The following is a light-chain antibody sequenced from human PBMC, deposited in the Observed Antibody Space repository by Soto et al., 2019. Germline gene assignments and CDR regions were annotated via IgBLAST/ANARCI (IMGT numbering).Light chain of an antibody. CDR1: QSIRSN. V-gene: IGKV3-11*01. Sequence: EIVMTQSPATLSVSPRERARFSCRASQSIRSNLAWYQQKPGQAPRLLIYDASNRATGIPARFSGSGSGTDFTLTISSLEPEDFAVHYSQQRRKWPWTIGQGSKVEIX. J-gene: IGKJ1*01. CDR2: DAS. CDR3: QQRRKWPWT.